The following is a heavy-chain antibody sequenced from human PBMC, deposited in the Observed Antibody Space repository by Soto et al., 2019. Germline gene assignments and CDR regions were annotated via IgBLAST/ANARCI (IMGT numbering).Heavy chain of an antibody. CDR2: ISYDGSNK. Sequence: HPGGSLRLSCAASGFTFSSYAMHWVRQAPGKGLEWAAVISYDGSNKYYADSVKGRFTISRDNSKNTLYLQMNSLRAEDTAVYYCARDRTIFGVVTGSLGFDPWGQGTLVTVSS. J-gene: IGHJ5*02. D-gene: IGHD3-3*01. CDR3: ARDRTIFGVVTGSLGFDP. CDR1: GFTFSSYA. V-gene: IGHV3-30-3*01.